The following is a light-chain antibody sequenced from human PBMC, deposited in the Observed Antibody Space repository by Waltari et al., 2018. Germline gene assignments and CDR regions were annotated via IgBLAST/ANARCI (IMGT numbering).Light chain of an antibody. CDR2: GHN. CDR1: SSNIGAGYD. V-gene: IGLV1-40*01. J-gene: IGLJ3*02. Sequence: QSVLTQPPSVSGAPGQSITISCTGSSSNIGAGYDVHWYQHLQGTAPKLLIYGHNNRPSGVPDRFSGSKSGTSASLAITGLQAEDEADYYCQSYDSSVSAWVFGGGTKLTVV. CDR3: QSYDSSVSAWV.